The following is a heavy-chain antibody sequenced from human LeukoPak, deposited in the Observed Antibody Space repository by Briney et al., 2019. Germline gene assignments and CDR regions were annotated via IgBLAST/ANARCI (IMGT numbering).Heavy chain of an antibody. V-gene: IGHV3-30-3*01. CDR2: ISYDGSNK. Sequence: PGGSLRLSCVASGFTFSSYSMHWVRQAPGKGLEWVAVISYDGSNKYYTESVKGRFTISRDNSKNTLYLQMNSLRAEDTAVYYCASDYGKYSGSYLDYWGQGTLVTVSS. CDR3: ASDYGKYSGSYLDY. D-gene: IGHD1-26*01. J-gene: IGHJ4*02. CDR1: GFTFSSYS.